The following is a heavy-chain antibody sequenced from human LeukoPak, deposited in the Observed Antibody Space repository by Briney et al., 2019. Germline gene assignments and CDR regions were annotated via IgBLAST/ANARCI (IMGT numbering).Heavy chain of an antibody. V-gene: IGHV4-59*01. Sequence: PSETLSLTCAASGCSISSYYWSWIRQPPGKGLEWVWYIHYSGSTNYNPSLKSRVTISVDTSKNQFSLKLSSVTAADTAVYYCARDQKGGSTFYYYYGMAVWGQGTTVTVSS. J-gene: IGHJ6*02. D-gene: IGHD2-15*01. CDR3: ARDQKGGSTFYYYYGMAV. CDR1: GCSISSYY. CDR2: IHYSGST.